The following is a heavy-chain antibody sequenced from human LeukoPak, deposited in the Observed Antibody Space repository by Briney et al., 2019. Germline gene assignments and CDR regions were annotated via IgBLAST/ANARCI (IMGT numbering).Heavy chain of an antibody. CDR2: ISGSGGST. V-gene: IGHV3-23*01. CDR3: AKDDLTLTYLYSSGWYVPDAFDI. CDR1: GFTFSSYA. J-gene: IGHJ3*02. Sequence: PGGSLRLSCAASGFTFSSYAMSWVRQAPGKGLEWVSAISGSGGSTYYADSVKGRFTISRDNSKNTLYLQMNSLRAEDTAVYYCAKDDLTLTYLYSSGWYVPDAFDIWGQGTMVTVSS. D-gene: IGHD6-19*01.